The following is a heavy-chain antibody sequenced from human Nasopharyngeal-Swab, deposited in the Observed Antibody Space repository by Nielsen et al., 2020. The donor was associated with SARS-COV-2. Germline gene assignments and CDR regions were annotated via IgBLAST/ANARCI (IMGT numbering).Heavy chain of an antibody. V-gene: IGHV3-7*02. D-gene: IGHD1-26*01. CDR2: IKQDGSEK. J-gene: IGHJ4*02. CDR1: GFTFSSYW. CDR3: ARGSGSYKEIRFDY. Sequence: GESLKISCAASGFTFSSYWMSWVRQAPGKGLEWVANIKQDGSEKYYVDSVKGRFTISRDNAKNSLYLQMNSLRAEDTAVYYCARGSGSYKEIRFDYWGQGTLVTVSS.